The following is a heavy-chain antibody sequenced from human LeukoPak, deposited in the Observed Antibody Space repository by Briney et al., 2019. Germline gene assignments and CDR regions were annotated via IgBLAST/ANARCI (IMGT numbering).Heavy chain of an antibody. D-gene: IGHD4-17*01. V-gene: IGHV3-23*01. J-gene: IGHJ4*02. CDR3: ARDQAYAFDY. CDR1: GFTFSSYA. Sequence: GGSLRLSCAASGFTFSSYAMSWVRQAPGKGLEWVSAISGSGGSTYYADSVKGRFTISRDNAKNSLYLQMNSLRDEDTAVYYCARDQAYAFDYWGQGTLVTVSS. CDR2: ISGSGGST.